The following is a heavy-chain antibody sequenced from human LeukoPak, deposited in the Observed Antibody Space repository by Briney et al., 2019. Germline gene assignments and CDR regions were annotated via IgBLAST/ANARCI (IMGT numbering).Heavy chain of an antibody. D-gene: IGHD6-13*01. CDR2: IIPILGIA. CDR3: ATLYSSSWHDY. V-gene: IGHV1-69*04. CDR1: GGTFSSYA. J-gene: IGHJ4*02. Sequence: ASVKVSCKASGGTFSSYAISWVRQAPGQGLEWMGRIIPILGIANYAQKFQGRVTITADKSTSTAYMELSSLRSEDTAVYYCATLYSSSWHDYWGQGTLVTVSS.